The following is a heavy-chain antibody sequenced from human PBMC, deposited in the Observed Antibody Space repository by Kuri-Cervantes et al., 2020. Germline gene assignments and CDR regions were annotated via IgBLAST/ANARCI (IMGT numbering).Heavy chain of an antibody. CDR2: ISSSSSYI. Sequence: GESLKISCAASGFTFSSYSMNWVRQAPGKGLEWVSSISSSSSYIYYADSVKGRFTISRDNAKNSLYLQMNSLRAEDTAVYYCARDDSSGYYYAGYYYYGMDVWGQGTTVTVSS. CDR3: ARDDSSGYYYAGYYYYGMDV. D-gene: IGHD3-22*01. V-gene: IGHV3-21*01. J-gene: IGHJ6*02. CDR1: GFTFSSYS.